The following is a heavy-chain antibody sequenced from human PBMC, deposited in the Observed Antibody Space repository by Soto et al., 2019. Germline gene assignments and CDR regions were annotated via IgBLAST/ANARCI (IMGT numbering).Heavy chain of an antibody. CDR2: IIPIFGTA. CDR3: ERDSGDIVDTIPAFDL. D-gene: IGHD5-12*01. CDR1: GGTFSSYA. Sequence: SVKVSCKASGGTFSSYAISWVRQAPGQGLEWMGGIIPIFGTANYAQKFQGRVTITADESTGTAYMELSSLRSEDTAVYYCERDSGDIVDTIPAFDLRGQGTMVTVSS. J-gene: IGHJ3*01. V-gene: IGHV1-69*13.